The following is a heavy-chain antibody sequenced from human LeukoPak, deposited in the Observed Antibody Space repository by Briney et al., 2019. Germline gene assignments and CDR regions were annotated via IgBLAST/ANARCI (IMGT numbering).Heavy chain of an antibody. Sequence: GGSLKLSCAASGFTVSSNYISWVRQAPGKGLEWVSPISGSGGSTYYADSVKGRFTISRDNSKNTLYLQMNSLRAEDTAVYYCAKDASSYYDSSGTDYWGQGTLVTVSS. CDR3: AKDASSYYDSSGTDY. CDR2: ISGSGGST. D-gene: IGHD3-22*01. V-gene: IGHV3-23*01. J-gene: IGHJ4*02. CDR1: GFTVSSNY.